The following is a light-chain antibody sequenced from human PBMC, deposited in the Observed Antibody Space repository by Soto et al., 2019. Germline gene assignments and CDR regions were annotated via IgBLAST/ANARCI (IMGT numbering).Light chain of an antibody. CDR2: GAS. CDR1: QSVSIN. V-gene: IGKV3-15*01. J-gene: IGKJ4*01. CDR3: QQCKDWPLT. Sequence: EIVMTQSPATLSVSPGERATLSCRASQSVSINLAWFQQKSGQAPRLLIYGASTRATGIPARFSGSGSGTEFTLTISSLQSEDFAVYYCQQCKDWPLTFGGGTKVEIK.